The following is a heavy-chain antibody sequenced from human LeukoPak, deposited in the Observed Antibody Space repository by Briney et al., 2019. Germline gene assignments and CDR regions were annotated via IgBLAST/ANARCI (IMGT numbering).Heavy chain of an antibody. D-gene: IGHD3-3*01. CDR2: INPSGGST. Sequence: GASVKVSCKASGYAFTSYYMHWVRQAPGQGLEWMGIINPSGGSTSYAQKFQGRVTMTRDMSTSTVYMEVSSLRSEDTAVYYCARGDTIFGVVYYYYMDVWGKGTTVTVSS. J-gene: IGHJ6*03. CDR1: GYAFTSYY. CDR3: ARGDTIFGVVYYYYMDV. V-gene: IGHV1-46*01.